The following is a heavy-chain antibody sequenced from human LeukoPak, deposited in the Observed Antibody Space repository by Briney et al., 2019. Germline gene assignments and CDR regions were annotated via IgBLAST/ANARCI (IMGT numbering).Heavy chain of an antibody. J-gene: IGHJ4*02. CDR1: GGSISSYY. CDR2: IYYSGST. Sequence: SETLSLTCTASGGSISSYYWSWIRQPPGKGLEWIGYIYYSGSTNYNPSLKSRVTISVDTSKNQFSLKLSSVTAADTAVYYCATGVRGRWLQFDYWGQGTLVTVSS. CDR3: ATGVRGRWLQFDY. V-gene: IGHV4-59*01. D-gene: IGHD5-24*01.